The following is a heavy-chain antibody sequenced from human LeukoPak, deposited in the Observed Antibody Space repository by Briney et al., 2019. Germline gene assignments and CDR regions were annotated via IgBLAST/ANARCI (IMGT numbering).Heavy chain of an antibody. Sequence: GGSLRLSCAASGFAFSSYAMSWVRQAPGKGLKWVSVTSGSGGNPYYADSVKGRFTISRDNSKNTLHLQMNSLRAEDTAVYYCAKGGDLITYFDYWGQGTLVTVSS. V-gene: IGHV3-23*01. D-gene: IGHD3-16*01. J-gene: IGHJ4*02. CDR2: TSGSGGNP. CDR1: GFAFSSYA. CDR3: AKGGDLITYFDY.